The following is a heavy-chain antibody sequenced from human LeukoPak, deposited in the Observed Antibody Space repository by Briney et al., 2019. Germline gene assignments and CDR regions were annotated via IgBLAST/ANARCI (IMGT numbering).Heavy chain of an antibody. Sequence: SETLSLTCTVSGGSISSSSYYWGWIRQPPGKGVEWIGNIYYSGSTYYNPSLKSRVTISVDTSKNQFSLRLSSVTAADTAVYYCARVSVGGDPLPADYWGQGTLVTVSS. CDR3: ARVSVGGDPLPADY. D-gene: IGHD2-2*01. J-gene: IGHJ4*02. CDR1: GGSISSSSYY. CDR2: IYYSGST. V-gene: IGHV4-39*01.